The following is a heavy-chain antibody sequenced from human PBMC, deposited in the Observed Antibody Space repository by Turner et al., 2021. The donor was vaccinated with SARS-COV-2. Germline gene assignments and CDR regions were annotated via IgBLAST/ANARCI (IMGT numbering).Heavy chain of an antibody. D-gene: IGHD3-22*01. Sequence: EVQLVESGGGLVRPGGSLRPACAASGFTFSSYTMYWVPQSPGKGLELVSSISSSSSYIYYADSVKGRFTISRDNAKNSLYLQMNSLRAEDTAVYYCARGTYYYDSSVYSGTNWFDPWGQGTLVTVSS. CDR2: ISSSSSYI. J-gene: IGHJ5*02. CDR1: GFTFSSYT. CDR3: ARGTYYYDSSVYSGTNWFDP. V-gene: IGHV3-21*01.